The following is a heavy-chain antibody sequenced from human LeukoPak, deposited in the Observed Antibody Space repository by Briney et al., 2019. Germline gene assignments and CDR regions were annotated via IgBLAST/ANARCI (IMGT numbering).Heavy chain of an antibody. CDR1: GGSISGYY. J-gene: IGHJ4*02. V-gene: IGHV4-34*01. Sequence: PSETLSLTCTVSGGSISGYYWSWIRQPPGKGLEWIGEINHSGSTNYNPSLKSRVTISVDTSKNQFSLKLSSVTAADTAVYYCARTDYDYVWGSYRCKGFDYWGQGTLVTVSS. D-gene: IGHD3-16*02. CDR3: ARTDYDYVWGSYRCKGFDY. CDR2: INHSGST.